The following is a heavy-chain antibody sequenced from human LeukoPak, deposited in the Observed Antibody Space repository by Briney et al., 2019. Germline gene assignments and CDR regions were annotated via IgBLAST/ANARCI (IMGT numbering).Heavy chain of an antibody. CDR2: INPNSGGT. J-gene: IGHJ4*02. D-gene: IGHD3-22*01. Sequence: GASVKVSCKASGYTFTGYYMHWVRQAPGQGLEWMGWINPNSGGTNYAQKIQGRVTMTRDTSISTAYMELSRLRSDDTAVYYCAMGSSGYYKFDYWGQGTLVTVSS. V-gene: IGHV1-2*02. CDR3: AMGSSGYYKFDY. CDR1: GYTFTGYY.